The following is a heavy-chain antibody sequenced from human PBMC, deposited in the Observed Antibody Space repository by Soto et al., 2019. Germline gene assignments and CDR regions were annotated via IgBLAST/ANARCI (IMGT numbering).Heavy chain of an antibody. D-gene: IGHD2-15*01. CDR3: AKDTGNIVVVVAATHFDY. Sequence: GGSLRLSCAASGFTFSNYAFNWVRQAPGKGLEWVSAISGSGGSTYYADSVKGRFTISRDNSKNTLYLQMNRLRAEDTAVYYCAKDTGNIVVVVAATHFDYWGQGTLVIVSS. J-gene: IGHJ4*02. CDR1: GFTFSNYA. CDR2: ISGSGGST. V-gene: IGHV3-23*01.